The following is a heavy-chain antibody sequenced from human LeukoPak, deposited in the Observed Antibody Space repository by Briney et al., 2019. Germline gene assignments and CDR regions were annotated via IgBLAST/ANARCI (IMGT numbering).Heavy chain of an antibody. D-gene: IGHD2-2*01. Sequence: ASVKVSCKASGYTFTSYYIHWVRQAPGPELEWMGWINPNSGGTNYAQNFQGRVTMTRDTSISTAYMELSSLTSDDTAVYYCARSHCISTSCYPDYWGQGTLVTVSS. V-gene: IGHV1-2*02. CDR2: INPNSGGT. CDR3: ARSHCISTSCYPDY. CDR1: GYTFTSYY. J-gene: IGHJ4*02.